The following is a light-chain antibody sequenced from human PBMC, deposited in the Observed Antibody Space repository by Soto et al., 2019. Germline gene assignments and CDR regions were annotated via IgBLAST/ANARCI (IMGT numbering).Light chain of an antibody. CDR1: SGHSTYA. Sequence: QPVLTQSPSASASLGASVKLTCTLSSGHSTYAIAWHQQQPEKGPRYLMKLNSDGRHSKGDGIPDRFSGTSSGAERYLTISSLQSEDEADYYWPTWGTGGDVVFGGGTKLTVL. J-gene: IGLJ2*01. CDR3: PTWGTGGDVV. CDR2: LNSDGRH. V-gene: IGLV4-69*01.